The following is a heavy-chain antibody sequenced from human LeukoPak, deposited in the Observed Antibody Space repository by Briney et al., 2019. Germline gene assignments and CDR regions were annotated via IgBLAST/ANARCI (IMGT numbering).Heavy chain of an antibody. CDR1: GGSISSYY. CDR3: ARVTGYMIEDYFDY. D-gene: IGHD3-22*01. Sequence: SETLSLTCTVSGGSISSYYWTWIRQPPGKGLEWIGYIYYSGSTNYNPSLKSRVTISVDTSKNQFSLKLTSVTAADTAVYYCARVTGYMIEDYFDYWGQGTLVTVSS. V-gene: IGHV4-59*01. J-gene: IGHJ4*02. CDR2: IYYSGST.